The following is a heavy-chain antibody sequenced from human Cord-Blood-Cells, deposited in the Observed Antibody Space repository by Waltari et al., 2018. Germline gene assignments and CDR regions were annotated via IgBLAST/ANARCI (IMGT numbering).Heavy chain of an antibody. CDR1: GFTVSSYW. V-gene: IGHV3-7*01. Sequence: EVQLVESGGGLVQPGGSLRLACAASGFTVSSYWMSWVRQAPGKGLEWVANIKQDGSEKYYVDSLKGQFTISRDNAKNSLYLQMNSLRAEDMAVYYCAREDSSSYLDFDYWGQGTLVTVSS. CDR2: IKQDGSEK. D-gene: IGHD6-13*01. CDR3: AREDSSSYLDFDY. J-gene: IGHJ4*02.